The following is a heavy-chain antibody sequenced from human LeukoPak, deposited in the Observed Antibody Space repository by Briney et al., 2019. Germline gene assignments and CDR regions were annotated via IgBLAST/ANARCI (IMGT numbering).Heavy chain of an antibody. CDR1: GFTFSSYS. J-gene: IGHJ4*02. CDR3: AKEYDSGWDY. V-gene: IGHV3-48*04. CDR2: ISSSSSTI. Sequence: GGSLRLSCAASGFTFSSYSMNWVRQAPGKGLEWVSYISSSSSTIYYADSVKGRFTISRDNAKNSLYLQMSSLRAEDTAIYYCAKEYDSGWDYWGQGTLVTVSS. D-gene: IGHD3-22*01.